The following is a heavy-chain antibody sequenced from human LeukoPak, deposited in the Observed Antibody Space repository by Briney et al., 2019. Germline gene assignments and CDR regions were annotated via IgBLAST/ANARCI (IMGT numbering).Heavy chain of an antibody. CDR3: ARGHTYNIY. V-gene: IGHV3-7*01. D-gene: IGHD1-1*01. CDR1: GFTFSTYW. J-gene: IGHJ4*02. Sequence: GGSLRLSCAASGFTFSTYWMSWVRQAPEKGLEWVANIKQDGSEKYYVDSVKGRFTISRDNARNSLYLQMNSLRAEDTAVYYCARGHTYNIYWGQGTLVTVSS. CDR2: IKQDGSEK.